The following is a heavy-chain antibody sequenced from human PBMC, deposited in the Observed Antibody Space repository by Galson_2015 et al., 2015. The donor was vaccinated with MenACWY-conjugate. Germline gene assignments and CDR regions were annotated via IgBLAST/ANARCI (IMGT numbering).Heavy chain of an antibody. D-gene: IGHD5-12*01. CDR2: INPNSGGT. J-gene: IGHJ6*02. CDR3: ARARRAGATTTYYYYGMDV. Sequence: SVKVSCKASGYTFTGYYMHWVRQAPGQGLEWMGWINPNSGGTNYAQKFQSWVTMTRDTSISTAYMELSRLRSDDTAVYYCARARRAGATTTYYYYGMDVWGQGTTVTVSS. CDR1: GYTFTGYY. V-gene: IGHV1-2*04.